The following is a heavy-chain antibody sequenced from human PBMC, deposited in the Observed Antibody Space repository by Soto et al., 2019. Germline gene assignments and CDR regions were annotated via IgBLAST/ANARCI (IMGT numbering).Heavy chain of an antibody. D-gene: IGHD2-21*01. CDR1: GFTFSSYA. Sequence: GGSLSLSCAASGFTFSSYAMSWVRQAPGKGLEWVSAISGSGGSTYYADSVKGRFTISRDNSKNTLYLQMNSLRAEDTAVYYCVKRRDPHGGMDVWGQGTTVTVSS. CDR2: ISGSGGST. J-gene: IGHJ6*02. CDR3: VKRRDPHGGMDV. V-gene: IGHV3-23*01.